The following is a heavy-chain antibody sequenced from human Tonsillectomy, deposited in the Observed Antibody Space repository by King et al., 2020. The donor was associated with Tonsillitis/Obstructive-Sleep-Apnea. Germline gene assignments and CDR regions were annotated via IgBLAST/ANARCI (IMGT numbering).Heavy chain of an antibody. J-gene: IGHJ4*02. CDR3: ARAPIAVAGFDY. Sequence: QLQESGPGLVKPSGTLSLTFAVSGGSISSGNWWRWVRQPPGEGLEGVGEIYHSGNTNYSPSPKSRVTMSVDKSKNQFSLKLSSVTAAGTAVYFCARAPIAVAGFDYWGQGTLVTVSS. V-gene: IGHV4-4*02. CDR1: GGSISSGNW. D-gene: IGHD6-19*01. CDR2: IYHSGNT.